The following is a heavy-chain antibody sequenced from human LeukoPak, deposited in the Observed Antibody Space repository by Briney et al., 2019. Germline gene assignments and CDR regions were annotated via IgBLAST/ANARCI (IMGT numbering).Heavy chain of an antibody. CDR1: GYTFTSYA. V-gene: IGHV7-4-1*02. CDR2: INTNTGNP. D-gene: IGHD5-18*01. Sequence: GASVKVSCKASGYTFTSYAMNWVRQAPGQGLEWMGWINTNTGNPTYAQGFTGRFVFSLDTSVSTAYLQLSSLKADDTAVYYCARDHPVIQLWSYFDYWGQGTLVTVSS. CDR3: ARDHPVIQLWSYFDY. J-gene: IGHJ4*02.